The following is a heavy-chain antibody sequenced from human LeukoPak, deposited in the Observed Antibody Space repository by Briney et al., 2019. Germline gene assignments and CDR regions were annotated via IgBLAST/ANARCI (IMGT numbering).Heavy chain of an antibody. J-gene: IGHJ4*02. CDR2: IWYDSSNK. V-gene: IGHV3-30*02. Sequence: GGSLRLSCAASGFTFSSSGMHWVRQAPGKGLEWLAVIWYDSSNKYYADSVKGRFTISRDNSKNTLYLQMNSLRAEDTAVYYCAKEGWRADYGDYSPDYWGQGTLVTVSS. CDR3: AKEGWRADYGDYSPDY. D-gene: IGHD4-17*01. CDR1: GFTFSSSG.